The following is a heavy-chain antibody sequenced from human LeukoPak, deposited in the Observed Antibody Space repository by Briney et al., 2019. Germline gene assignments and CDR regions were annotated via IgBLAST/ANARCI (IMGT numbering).Heavy chain of an antibody. CDR1: GGSISSGDYY. CDR3: ARAPRHTNSWYYFDY. V-gene: IGHV4-31*02. CDR2: IYYSGDT. D-gene: IGHD2-2*01. Sequence: SQALSLTCTVSGGSISSGDYYWSWIRQHPGKGLEWIGYIYYSGDTYYNPSLKSRVTISMDTSGNQFSLKLSSVTAADTAVYYCARAPRHTNSWYYFDYWGQGTLVSVSS. J-gene: IGHJ4*02.